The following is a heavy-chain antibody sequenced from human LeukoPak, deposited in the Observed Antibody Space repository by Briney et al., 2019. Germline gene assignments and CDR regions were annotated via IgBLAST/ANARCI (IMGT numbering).Heavy chain of an antibody. J-gene: IGHJ4*02. CDR1: GYTFTSYY. Sequence: ASVKVPCKASGYTFTSYYMHWVRQAPGQGLEWMGIINPSGGSTSYAQKFQGRVTMTRDTSTSTVYMELNSLRSEDTAVYYCARDRYCSSTSCSTLDYWGQGTLVTVSS. CDR2: INPSGGST. CDR3: ARDRYCSSTSCSTLDY. D-gene: IGHD2-2*01. V-gene: IGHV1-46*01.